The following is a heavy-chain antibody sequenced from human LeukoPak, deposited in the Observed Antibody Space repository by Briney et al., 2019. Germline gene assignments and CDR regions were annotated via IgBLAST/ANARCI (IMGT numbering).Heavy chain of an antibody. J-gene: IGHJ6*03. Sequence: ASVKVSCKASGGTFSSYAISWVRQAPGQGLEWMGGIIPIFGTANYAQKLQGRVTMTTDTSTSTAYMELRSLRSDDTAVYYCAREYYDFWSGYYWYYYYMDVWGKGTTVTVSS. V-gene: IGHV1-69*05. CDR1: GGTFSSYA. CDR3: AREYYDFWSGYYWYYYYMDV. D-gene: IGHD3-3*01. CDR2: IIPIFGTA.